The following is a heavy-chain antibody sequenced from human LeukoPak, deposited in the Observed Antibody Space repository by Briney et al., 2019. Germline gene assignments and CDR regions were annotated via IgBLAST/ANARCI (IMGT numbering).Heavy chain of an antibody. J-gene: IGHJ6*03. D-gene: IGHD6-13*01. CDR2: IIPIFGTA. CDR1: GGTFSSYA. Sequence: SVKVSCKASGGTFSSYAISWVRQAPGQGLEWMGRIIPIFGTANYAQKFQGRVTITTDESTSTAYMELSSLRSEDTAVYYCARAGIAAAGMETHYYYYYMDVWGKGTTVTVSS. V-gene: IGHV1-69*05. CDR3: ARAGIAAAGMETHYYYYYMDV.